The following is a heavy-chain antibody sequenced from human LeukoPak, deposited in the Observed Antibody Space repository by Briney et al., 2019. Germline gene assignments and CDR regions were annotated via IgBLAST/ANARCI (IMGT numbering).Heavy chain of an antibody. V-gene: IGHV4-59*01. CDR1: GGSLSSYY. Sequence: PSETLSLTCTVSGGSLSSYYWSWIRRPPEKGLEWIGNIYYSGNTHYNPSLKSRVTISLDTSKNQFSLKLTSVTAADTAMYYCARHTTSWPYSWFDPWGQGTLVTVSS. J-gene: IGHJ5*02. D-gene: IGHD2-2*01. CDR2: IYYSGNT. CDR3: ARHTTSWPYSWFDP.